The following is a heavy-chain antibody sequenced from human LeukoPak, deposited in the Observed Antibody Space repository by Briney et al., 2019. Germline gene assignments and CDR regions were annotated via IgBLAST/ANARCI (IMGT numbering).Heavy chain of an antibody. CDR3: ATVVGGATGNTWFDP. D-gene: IGHD1-14*01. V-gene: IGHV1-69*05. J-gene: IGHJ5*02. CDR1: GGTFSIYA. CDR2: IIPIFGTA. Sequence: SVKVSCKAAGGTFSIYAISWVRQAPGQGLEWMGRIIPIFGTANYAQKFQGRVTITTDESTSTAYMELSSLRSEDPAVYYCATVVGGATGNTWFDPWGQGTLVTVSS.